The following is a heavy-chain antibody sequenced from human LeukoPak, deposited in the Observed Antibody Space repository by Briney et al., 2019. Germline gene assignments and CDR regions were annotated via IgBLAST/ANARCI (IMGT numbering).Heavy chain of an antibody. D-gene: IGHD2-15*01. V-gene: IGHV3-48*02. J-gene: IGHJ4*02. CDR3: ARGRRYCSGGSCYFGY. CDR2: ISSSSSTI. CDR1: GFTFSSYG. Sequence: GGSLRLSCAASGFTFSSYGMHWVRQAPGKGLEWVSYISSSSSTIYYADSVKGRFTISRDNAKNSLYLQMNSLRDEDTAVYYCARGRRYCSGGSCYFGYWGQGTLVTVSS.